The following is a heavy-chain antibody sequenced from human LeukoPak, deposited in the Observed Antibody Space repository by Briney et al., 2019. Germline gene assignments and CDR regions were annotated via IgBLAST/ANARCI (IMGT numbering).Heavy chain of an antibody. V-gene: IGHV1-2*06. CDR2: INPNSGGT. Sequence: ASVKVSCKAFRYTFTDYYMHWVRQAPGQGLEWMGRINPNSGGTNYAQKFQGRVTMTRDTSISTAYMELSRLRSDDTAVYYCARDQGGYSGYDPQYWGQGTLVTVSS. D-gene: IGHD5-12*01. CDR1: RYTFTDYY. CDR3: ARDQGGYSGYDPQY. J-gene: IGHJ4*02.